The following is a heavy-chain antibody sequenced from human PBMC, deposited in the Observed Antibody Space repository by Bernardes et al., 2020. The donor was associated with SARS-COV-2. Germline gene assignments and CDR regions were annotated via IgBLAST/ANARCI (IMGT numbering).Heavy chain of an antibody. CDR3: AREDDFWVHRRGMDV. CDR2: INPSGGST. D-gene: IGHD3-3*01. J-gene: IGHJ4*02. Sequence: ASVKVSCKASGYTFTSYYMHWVRQAPGQGLEWMGIINPSGGSTSYAQEFQGRVTMTTDTSTSTVYMELSSLRSEDTAVYYCAREDDFWVHRRGMDVWGQGTLVTVSS. CDR1: GYTFTSYY. V-gene: IGHV1-46*01.